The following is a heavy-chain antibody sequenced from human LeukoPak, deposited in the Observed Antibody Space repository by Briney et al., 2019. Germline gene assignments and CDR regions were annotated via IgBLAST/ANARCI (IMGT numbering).Heavy chain of an antibody. CDR1: GYTLTELS. CDR2: FDPEDGET. D-gene: IGHD6-19*01. Sequence: ASVTVSWTVSGYTLTELSMHWVRQAPGNGLEWMGGFDPEDGETIYAQKFQGRVTMTEDTSTDTAYMELSSLRSEDTAVYYCATYWIAVADSPIWGQGTLVTVSS. J-gene: IGHJ4*02. V-gene: IGHV1-24*01. CDR3: ATYWIAVADSPI.